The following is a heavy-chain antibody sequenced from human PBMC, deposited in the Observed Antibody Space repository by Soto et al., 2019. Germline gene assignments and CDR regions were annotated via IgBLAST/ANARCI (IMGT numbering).Heavy chain of an antibody. D-gene: IGHD1-26*01. V-gene: IGHV3-72*01. CDR1: GFIFSAHY. Sequence: VQLGESGGGLVQPGGSLRLSCAASGFIFSAHYMDWVRQAPGKGLEWVGRIKNKANSYTTEYAASVKGRFTISRDDSKNSLYLQMNSLTPEDTAVYYCTRISVVGATGGRYFDYWGQGTLLTVSS. CDR3: TRISVVGATGGRYFDY. CDR2: IKNKANSYTT. J-gene: IGHJ4*02.